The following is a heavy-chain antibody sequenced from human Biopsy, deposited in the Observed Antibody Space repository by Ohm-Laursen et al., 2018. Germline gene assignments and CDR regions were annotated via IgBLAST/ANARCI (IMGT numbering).Heavy chain of an antibody. J-gene: IGHJ5*02. CDR3: ARGGGYNWNNGWFDP. V-gene: IGHV1-69*13. CDR1: GGTFISSA. D-gene: IGHD1/OR15-1a*01. CDR2: IIGIFRTA. Sequence: SVKVSCKASGGTFISSAITWVRQAPGQGLEWMGGIIGIFRTAHYAQKFQGRVTITADGFMSTAYMELSSLRSEDTAVYYCARGGGYNWNNGWFDPWGQGTLVTVSS.